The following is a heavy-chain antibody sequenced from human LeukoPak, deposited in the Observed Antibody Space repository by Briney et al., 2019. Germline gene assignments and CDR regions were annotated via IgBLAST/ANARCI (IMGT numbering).Heavy chain of an antibody. CDR3: AKGRGYNYVNWFDP. V-gene: IGHV3-23*01. CDR1: GFTFSSSA. CDR2: INGGGDRT. J-gene: IGHJ5*02. Sequence: GGSLRLSCAASGFTFSSSAMSWVRQAPGKGLEWVSSINGGGDRTYYADSVKGRFTISRDKSMSTLYLHMNSLRGEDTAVYYCAKGRGYNYVNWFDPWGQGALVTVSS. D-gene: IGHD5-12*01.